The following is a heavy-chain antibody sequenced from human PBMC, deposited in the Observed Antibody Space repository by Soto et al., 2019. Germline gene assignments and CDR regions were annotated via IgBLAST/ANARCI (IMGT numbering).Heavy chain of an antibody. D-gene: IGHD3-16*01. CDR3: AKGGVRTIPYYYYGMDV. CDR1: GFTFSSYG. J-gene: IGHJ6*02. CDR2: ISYDGSNK. V-gene: IGHV3-30*18. Sequence: QVQLVESGGGVVQPGRSLRLSCAASGFTFSSYGMHWVRQAPGKGPEWVAVISYDGSNKYYADSVKGRFTISRDNSKKTLYLQINSLRAEDTAVYYCAKGGVRTIPYYYYGMDVWGQGTTVTVSS.